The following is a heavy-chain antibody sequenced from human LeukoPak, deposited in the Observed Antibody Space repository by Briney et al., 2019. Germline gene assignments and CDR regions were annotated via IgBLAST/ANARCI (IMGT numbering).Heavy chain of an antibody. CDR1: VGTLCRYA. J-gene: IGHJ4*02. Sequence: SVKVSCKASVGTLCRYAISWVRQAPGPGLEWMGEFCAIFGTANSAQKLQGRVTITADESTSTAYMELSRRRAEDTAVYYCARGGGWGHWFESDYWGQGTLVTVSS. CDR3: ARGGGWGHWFESDY. D-gene: IGHD3-9*01. CDR2: FCAIFGTA. V-gene: IGHV1-69*13.